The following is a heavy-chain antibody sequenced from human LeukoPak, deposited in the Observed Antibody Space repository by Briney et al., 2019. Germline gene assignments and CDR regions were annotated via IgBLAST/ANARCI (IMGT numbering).Heavy chain of an antibody. Sequence: PGGSLRLSCAASGFTFSNAWMSWVRQAPGKGLEWVGRIKSKTDGGTTDYAAPVKGRFTISRDDSKNTLYLQMNSLKTEDTAVYYCTTDHIVVVPAAIYYMDVWGKGTTVTVPS. CDR3: TTDHIVVVPAAIYYMDV. CDR1: GFTFSNAW. J-gene: IGHJ6*03. D-gene: IGHD2-2*01. CDR2: IKSKTDGGTT. V-gene: IGHV3-15*01.